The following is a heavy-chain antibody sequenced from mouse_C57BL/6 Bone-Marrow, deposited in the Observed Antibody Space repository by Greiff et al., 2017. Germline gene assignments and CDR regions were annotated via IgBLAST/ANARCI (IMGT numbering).Heavy chain of an antibody. Sequence: VMLVESGAELVKPGSSVQISCKASGYTFSSYWMNWVKQRPGKGLEWIGQIYPGDGDTNYNGKFKGQATLTADKSSSTAYMQLSSLTSEDSAVYVCASYSNYVLYYFDYWGQGTTLTVSS. CDR3: ASYSNYVLYYFDY. CDR1: GYTFSSYW. V-gene: IGHV1-80*01. D-gene: IGHD2-5*01. CDR2: IYPGDGDT. J-gene: IGHJ2*01.